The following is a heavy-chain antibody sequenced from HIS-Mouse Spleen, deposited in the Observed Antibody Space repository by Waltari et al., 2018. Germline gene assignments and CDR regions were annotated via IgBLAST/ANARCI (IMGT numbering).Heavy chain of an antibody. CDR3: AKASSGWLDY. CDR1: GFTFSSYG. V-gene: IGHV3-30*18. J-gene: IGHJ4*02. CDR2: ISYDGSNK. Sequence: QVQLVESGGGVVQPGRSLRLSCAASGFTFSSYGMPWVRQAPGKGLEWVAVISYDGSNKYYADSVKGRFTISRDNSKNTLYLQMNSLRAEDTAVYYCAKASSGWLDYWGQGTLVTVSS. D-gene: IGHD6-19*01.